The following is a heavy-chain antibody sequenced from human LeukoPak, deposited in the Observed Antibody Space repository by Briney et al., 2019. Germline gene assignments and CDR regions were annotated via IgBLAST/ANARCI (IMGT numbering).Heavy chain of an antibody. V-gene: IGHV3-7*01. J-gene: IGHJ3*02. CDR3: ARDKPIAVVPRPFDI. CDR1: GFTFSSYW. Sequence: GGSLRLSCAASGFTFSSYWMTWVRQAPGKGLEWVANIKQDGSEKYYVDSVKGRFTISRDNAKNSLYLQMNSLRAEDTAEYYCARDKPIAVVPRPFDIWGQGTMVTVSS. D-gene: IGHD6-19*01. CDR2: IKQDGSEK.